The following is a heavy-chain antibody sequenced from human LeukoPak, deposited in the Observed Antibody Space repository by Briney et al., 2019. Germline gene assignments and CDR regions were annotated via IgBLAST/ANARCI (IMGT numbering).Heavy chain of an antibody. V-gene: IGHV5-51*01. Sequence: GESLKISCDGSGYRFTNDWIGWVRQMPGKGLDWMGIIYPADSDTRYSPSLQGQVTMSADKSITTAYLQWNSLKASDTAMYYCARWVGESVGFDYWGQGTLVTVSS. CDR3: ARWVGESVGFDY. J-gene: IGHJ4*02. CDR1: GYRFTNDW. CDR2: IYPADSDT. D-gene: IGHD1-26*01.